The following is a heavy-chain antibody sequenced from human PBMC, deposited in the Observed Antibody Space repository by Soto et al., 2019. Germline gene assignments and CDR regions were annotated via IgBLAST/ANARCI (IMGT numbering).Heavy chain of an antibody. CDR1: GGSISSGGYY. CDR3: ASLYYYDSSGYYYFDY. J-gene: IGHJ4*02. Sequence: SETLSLTCTVPGGSISSGGYYWSWIRQHPGKGLEWIGYIYYSGSTYYNPSLKSRVTISVDTSKNQFSLKLSSVTAADTAVYYCASLYYYDSSGYYYFDYWGQGTLVTV. CDR2: IYYSGST. D-gene: IGHD3-22*01. V-gene: IGHV4-31*03.